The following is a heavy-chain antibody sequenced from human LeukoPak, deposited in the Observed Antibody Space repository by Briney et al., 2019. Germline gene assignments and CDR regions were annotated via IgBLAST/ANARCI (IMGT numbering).Heavy chain of an antibody. CDR3: ASQHGYIYGQDSFGM. V-gene: IGHV1-24*01. CDR1: GYTLSELS. Sequence: ASVKVSCKVSGYTLSELSMHWVRQAHGKGLEWMGSFDPENGETLYAPDFQGRVSLTEDTSAATAYMELISLRSEDTAVYYCASQHGYIYGQDSFGMWGQGTMVTSLQ. J-gene: IGHJ3*02. D-gene: IGHD5-18*01. CDR2: FDPENGET.